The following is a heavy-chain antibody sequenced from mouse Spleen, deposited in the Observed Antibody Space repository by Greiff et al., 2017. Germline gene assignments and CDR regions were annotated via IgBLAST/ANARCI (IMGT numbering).Heavy chain of an antibody. J-gene: IGHJ3*01. CDR2: ISYDGSN. Sequence: EVKLVESGPGLVKPSQSLSLTCSVTGYSITSGYYWNWIRQFPGNKLEWMGYISYDGSNNYNPSLKNRISITRDTSKNQFFLKLSSVTTEDTATYYCASGSSYSAWFAYWGQGTLVTVSA. V-gene: IGHV3-6*01. CDR1: GYSITSGYY. D-gene: IGHD1-1*01. CDR3: ASGSSYSAWFAY.